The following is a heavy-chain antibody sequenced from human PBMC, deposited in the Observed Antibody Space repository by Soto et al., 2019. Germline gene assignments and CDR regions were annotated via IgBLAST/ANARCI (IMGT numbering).Heavy chain of an antibody. D-gene: IGHD4-17*01. CDR3: ARSGSYGDYVGL. Sequence: SETLSLTCTVSGGSISSSSYYWGWIRQPPGKGLGWIGSIYYSGSTYYNPSLKSRVTISVDTSKNQFSLKLSSVTAADTAVYYCARSGSYGDYVGLWGQGTLVTVSS. CDR1: GGSISSSSYY. CDR2: IYYSGST. V-gene: IGHV4-39*01. J-gene: IGHJ4*02.